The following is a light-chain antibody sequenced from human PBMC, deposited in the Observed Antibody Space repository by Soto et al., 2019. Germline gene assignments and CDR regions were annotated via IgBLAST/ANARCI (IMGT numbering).Light chain of an antibody. CDR2: WAS. J-gene: IGKJ4*01. Sequence: DIVMTQSPDSLAVSLGERATINCKSSQSVLYDTNNRNYLAWYQQKPGQPPKLLIYWASTRESGVPDRFSGSGSGTDFTFTISGLSAEDVAVYYCQQYFGSPLTFGGGTKVEIK. CDR1: QSVLYDTNNRNY. V-gene: IGKV4-1*01. CDR3: QQYFGSPLT.